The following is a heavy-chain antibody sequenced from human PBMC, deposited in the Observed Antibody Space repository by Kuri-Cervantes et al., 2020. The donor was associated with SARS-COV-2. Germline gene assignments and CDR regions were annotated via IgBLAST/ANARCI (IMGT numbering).Heavy chain of an antibody. CDR1: GGSFSGYY. V-gene: IGHV4-34*01. Sequence: SQTLSLTRAVYGGSFSGYYWSWIRQPPGKGLEWIGEINHSGSTNYNPSLKSRVTISVDTSKNQFSLKLSSVTAADTAVYYCARGRGLRWPHSFAYWGRGTLVTVSS. D-gene: IGHD4-23*01. CDR2: INHSGST. CDR3: ARGRGLRWPHSFAY. J-gene: IGHJ4*02.